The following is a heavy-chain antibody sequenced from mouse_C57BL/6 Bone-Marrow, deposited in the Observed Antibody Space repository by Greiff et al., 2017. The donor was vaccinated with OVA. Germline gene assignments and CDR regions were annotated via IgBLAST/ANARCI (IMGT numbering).Heavy chain of an antibody. CDR1: GLNIKDYF. J-gene: IGHJ4*01. V-gene: IGHV14-1*01. D-gene: IGHD1-1*01. Sequence: EVKVVESGAELVRPGASVKLSCTAAGLNIKDYFMPWVQRRPERGLGWIGRIDPEDGDTEYAPKFQCKATMTADTTSNTAYLQLSSLTSEDTAVYYCTITTAMDYWGQGTSVTVSS. CDR3: TITTAMDY. CDR2: IDPEDGDT.